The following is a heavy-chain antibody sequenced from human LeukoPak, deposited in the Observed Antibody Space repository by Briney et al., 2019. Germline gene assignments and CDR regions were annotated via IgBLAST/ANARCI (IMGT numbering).Heavy chain of an antibody. J-gene: IGHJ4*02. CDR1: GFTFSSYA. CDR2: ISGRADRT. V-gene: IGHV3-23*01. CDR3: AKESAYTSPRSYYFDN. Sequence: PGGSLRLSCAASGFTFSSYAMSWVRQAPGKGLEWVSAISGRADRTYYADSVKGRFTISRGNSKNTLNLQMNSLRAEDTAVYYCAKESAYTSPRSYYFDNWGQGTLVTVSS. D-gene: IGHD5-18*01.